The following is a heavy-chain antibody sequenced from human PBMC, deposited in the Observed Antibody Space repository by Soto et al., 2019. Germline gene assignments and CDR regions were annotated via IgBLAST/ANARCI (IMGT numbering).Heavy chain of an antibody. J-gene: IGHJ4*02. CDR1: GFTFSSYG. CDR3: AQDGAGCSSTSCYGFYFDY. CDR2: ISYDGSNK. V-gene: IGHV3-30*18. D-gene: IGHD2-2*01. Sequence: QVQLVESGGGVVQPGRSLRLSCAASGFTFSSYGMHWVRQAPGKGLEWVAVISYDGSNKYYADSVKGRFTISRDNSKNTLYLQMNILRAEDTAVYYCAQDGAGCSSTSCYGFYFDYWCQGTLVTVSS.